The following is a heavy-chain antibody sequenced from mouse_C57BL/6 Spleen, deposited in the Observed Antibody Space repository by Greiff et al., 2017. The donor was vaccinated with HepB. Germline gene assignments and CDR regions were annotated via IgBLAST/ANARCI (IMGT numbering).Heavy chain of an antibody. V-gene: IGHV1-55*01. J-gene: IGHJ2*01. CDR1: GYTFTSYW. D-gene: IGHD4-1*01. Sequence: QVQLKQPGAELVKPGASVKMSCKASGYTFTSYWITWVKQRPGQGLEWIGYIYPGSGSTNYNEKFKSKATLTVDTSSSTAYMQLSSLTSEDSAVYYCARKGSLGGGGFDYWGQGTTLTVSS. CDR3: ARKGSLGGGGFDY. CDR2: IYPGSGST.